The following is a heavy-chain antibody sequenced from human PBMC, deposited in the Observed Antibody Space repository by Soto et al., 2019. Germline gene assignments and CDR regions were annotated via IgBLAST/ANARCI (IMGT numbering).Heavy chain of an antibody. Sequence: GASVKVSCKASGYTFTSYGISWVRQAPGQGLEWMGWISAYNGNTNYAQKLQGRVTMTTDTSTSTAYMELRSLRSDDTAVYYCARDEIIAVAGLSYYGMDVWGQGTTVTVS. V-gene: IGHV1-18*01. D-gene: IGHD6-19*01. J-gene: IGHJ6*02. CDR2: ISAYNGNT. CDR1: GYTFTSYG. CDR3: ARDEIIAVAGLSYYGMDV.